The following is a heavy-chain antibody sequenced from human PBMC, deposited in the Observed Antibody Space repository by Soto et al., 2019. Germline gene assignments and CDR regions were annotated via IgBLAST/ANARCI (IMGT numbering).Heavy chain of an antibody. J-gene: IGHJ5*02. CDR2: IIPILGIA. CDR3: ARDVLTTVTNEWFDP. Sequence: SVNVSCKASGGSFSSYTISWVRQATGQGLEWMGRIIPILGIANYAQKFQGRVTITADKSTGTAYMELSSLRSEDTAVYYCARDVLTTVTNEWFDPWGQGTLVTVSS. CDR1: GGSFSSYT. V-gene: IGHV1-69*04. D-gene: IGHD4-17*01.